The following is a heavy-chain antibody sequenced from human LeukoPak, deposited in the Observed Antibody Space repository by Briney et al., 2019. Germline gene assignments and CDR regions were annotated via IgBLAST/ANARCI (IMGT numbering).Heavy chain of an antibody. Sequence: SETLSLTCTVSGGSISSSSYYWGWIRQPPGKGLEWIGNIYYSGSTYYNPSLKSRVTISVDTSKNQFSLKLSSVHAADTAVYYCARESRRYCSSTSCYTGVGYYYYMDGWGKGTTVTVSS. CDR1: GGSISSSSYY. D-gene: IGHD2-2*02. V-gene: IGHV4-39*07. CDR2: IYYSGST. CDR3: ARESRRYCSSTSCYTGVGYYYYMDG. J-gene: IGHJ6*03.